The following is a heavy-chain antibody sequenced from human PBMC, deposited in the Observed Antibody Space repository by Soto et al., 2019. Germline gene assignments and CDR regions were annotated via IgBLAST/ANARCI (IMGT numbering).Heavy chain of an antibody. V-gene: IGHV4-30-2*01. CDR1: GCSISSGGYS. D-gene: IGHD2-15*01. CDR3: ARNGDVTPSDSIAGWFYP. CDR2: MYHSGST. Sequence: SETLSLTCAVSGCSISSGGYSWSWIRQPPGKGLEWIGYMYHSGSTYYNPSLKSRVTISIDRSKNQFSLKLSSVTAADTAVYYCARNGDVTPSDSIAGWFYPWGPATLVTVAS. J-gene: IGHJ5*02.